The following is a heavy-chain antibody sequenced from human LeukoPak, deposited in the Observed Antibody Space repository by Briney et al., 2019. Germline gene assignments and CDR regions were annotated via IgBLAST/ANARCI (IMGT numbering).Heavy chain of an antibody. CDR1: GFTFRSHA. CDR2: IYENGGTT. Sequence: GGSLRLSCVGSGFTFRSHAMSWVRQAPEKGLEFVSGIYENGGTTYYADSVKGRFSISRDNSKNTLYLQMDSLRGEDTAVYYCAKDFRIGYSAHFDYWGQGALVTVSP. D-gene: IGHD2-21*01. J-gene: IGHJ4*02. V-gene: IGHV3-23*01. CDR3: AKDFRIGYSAHFDY.